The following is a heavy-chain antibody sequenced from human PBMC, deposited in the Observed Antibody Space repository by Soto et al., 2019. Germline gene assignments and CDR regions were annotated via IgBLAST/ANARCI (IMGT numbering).Heavy chain of an antibody. Sequence: RASVKVSCKASGYTFTSYAMHWVRQAPGQRLEWMGWINAGNGNTKYSQKFQGRVTITRDTSASTAYMELSSLRSEDTAVYYCARSGLLWFGEAYGMDVWGQGTTVTVSS. CDR1: GYTFTSYA. J-gene: IGHJ6*02. V-gene: IGHV1-3*01. CDR3: ARSGLLWFGEAYGMDV. D-gene: IGHD3-10*01. CDR2: INAGNGNT.